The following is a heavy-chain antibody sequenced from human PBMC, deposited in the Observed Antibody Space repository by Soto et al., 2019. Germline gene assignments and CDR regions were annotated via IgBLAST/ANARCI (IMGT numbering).Heavy chain of an antibody. Sequence: GGSLRLSCAASGFTFDDYAMHWVRQAPGKGLEWVSGISWNSGSIGYADSVKGRFTISRDNAKNSLYLQMNSLRAEDTALYYCAKDASHPYEDSMDVWGKGTTVTVSS. CDR2: ISWNSGSI. J-gene: IGHJ6*03. V-gene: IGHV3-9*01. D-gene: IGHD3-3*01. CDR3: AKDASHPYEDSMDV. CDR1: GFTFDDYA.